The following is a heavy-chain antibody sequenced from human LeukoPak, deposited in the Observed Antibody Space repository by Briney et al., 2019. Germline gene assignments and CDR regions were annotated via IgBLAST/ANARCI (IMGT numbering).Heavy chain of an antibody. J-gene: IGHJ3*02. D-gene: IGHD3-9*01. Sequence: PGGSLRLSCAASGFTLSNYGMHWVRQAPGKGLEWVAVIWYDGSDKYYADSVKGRFTISRDNSKNTLYVQMNSLRVEDTAVYHCARFFDYSQEHDAFDIWGQGTMVTVSS. CDR1: GFTLSNYG. CDR2: IWYDGSDK. V-gene: IGHV3-33*01. CDR3: ARFFDYSQEHDAFDI.